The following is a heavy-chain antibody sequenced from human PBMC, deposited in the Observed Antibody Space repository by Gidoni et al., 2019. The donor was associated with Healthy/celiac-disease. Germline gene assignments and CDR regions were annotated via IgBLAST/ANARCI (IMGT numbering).Heavy chain of an antibody. CDR2: INHSGST. D-gene: IGHD6-13*01. Sequence: QVQLQQWGAGLLKPSETLSLTCAVYGGSFSGYYWRWIRQPPGKGLEWIGEINHSGSTNYNPSLKSRVTISVDTSKNQFSLKLSSVTAADTAVYYCARVRVAAAGTGYYYYYYGMDVWGQGTTVTVSS. CDR3: ARVRVAAAGTGYYYYYYGMDV. V-gene: IGHV4-34*01. CDR1: GGSFSGYY. J-gene: IGHJ6*02.